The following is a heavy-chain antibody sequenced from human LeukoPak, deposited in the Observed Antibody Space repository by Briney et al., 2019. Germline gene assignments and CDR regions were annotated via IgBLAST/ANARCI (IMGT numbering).Heavy chain of an antibody. Sequence: ASVKVSCKASGNTFTSSHMHWVRQAPGQGLEWMGIINIGDGYTKYAQKFQGRVTITRDTSTSTLYMELSSLRSEDTAVYYCAGDLDFWSGYLDYWGQGTLVTVSS. D-gene: IGHD3-3*01. V-gene: IGHV1-46*01. J-gene: IGHJ4*02. CDR2: INIGDGYT. CDR3: AGDLDFWSGYLDY. CDR1: GNTFTSSH.